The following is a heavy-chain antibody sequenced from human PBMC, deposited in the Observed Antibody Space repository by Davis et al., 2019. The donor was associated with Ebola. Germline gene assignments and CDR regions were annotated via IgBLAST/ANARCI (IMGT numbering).Heavy chain of an antibody. V-gene: IGHV3-30*03. D-gene: IGHD3-9*01. Sequence: GGSLRLSCAASGFTFSSYGMHWVRQAPGKGLEWVAIISYDGFNKYYGDSVKGRFTISRDNSKNTLYLQMDSLRAEDTAVYYCATLRYFDWLFPNGPDYWGQGTLVTVSS. CDR1: GFTFSSYG. CDR2: ISYDGFNK. CDR3: ATLRYFDWLFPNGPDY. J-gene: IGHJ4*02.